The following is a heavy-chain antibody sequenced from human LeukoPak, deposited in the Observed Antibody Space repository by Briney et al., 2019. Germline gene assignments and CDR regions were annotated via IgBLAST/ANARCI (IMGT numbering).Heavy chain of an antibody. J-gene: IGHJ3*02. D-gene: IGHD3/OR15-3a*01. CDR2: IGASGSST. CDR3: VLDLFSSFAFDI. CDR1: GFTFSSYA. Sequence: GGSLRLSCAASGFTFSSYAMNWVRQAPGKGLEWVSAIGASGSSTYYADSVKGRFTTSRDNAKNALHLQMNSLTAEDTAVYYCVLDLFSSFAFDIWGQGTMVTVSS. V-gene: IGHV3-23*01.